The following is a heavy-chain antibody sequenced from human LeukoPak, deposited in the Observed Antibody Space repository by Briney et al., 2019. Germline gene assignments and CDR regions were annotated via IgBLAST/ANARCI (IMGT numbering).Heavy chain of an antibody. CDR2: IYSGGST. CDR1: GFSVSSNF. J-gene: IGHJ4*02. Sequence: GGSLRLSCAASGFSVSSNFMSWDRQAPGKGLEWVSIIYSGGSTHYADSVKGRFTISRDNSKNTLYLQMSSLRAEDTAVYYCARDIAYNYDSSGYSYVYWGQGTLVTVSS. V-gene: IGHV3-53*01. CDR3: ARDIAYNYDSSGYSYVY. D-gene: IGHD3-22*01.